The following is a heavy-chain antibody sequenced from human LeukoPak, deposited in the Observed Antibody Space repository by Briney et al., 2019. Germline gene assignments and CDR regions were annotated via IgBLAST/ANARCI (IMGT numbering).Heavy chain of an antibody. Sequence: SETLSLTCTVSGVSMNYYFWNWIRQPAGEGLQWIGRIHSSGTTNYNPSLKSRVTMSIDMSKNQFSLRLTSVTAADTAVYYCARQTGSGLFILPGGQGTLVTVSS. D-gene: IGHD3/OR15-3a*01. J-gene: IGHJ4*02. CDR3: ARQTGSGLFILP. CDR2: IHSSGTT. V-gene: IGHV4-4*07. CDR1: GVSMNYYF.